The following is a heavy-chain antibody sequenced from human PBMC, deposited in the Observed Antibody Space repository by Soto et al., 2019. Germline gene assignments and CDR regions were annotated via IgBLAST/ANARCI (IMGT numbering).Heavy chain of an antibody. D-gene: IGHD6-19*01. Sequence: PSETLSLTCTVSGGSISSGGYYWSWIRQHQGKGLEWIGYIYYSGSTYYNPSLKSRVTISVDTSKNQFSLKLSSVTAADTAVYYCARDGSIWLNYYFYGMDVCGQETTVPVAS. CDR1: GGSISSGGYY. J-gene: IGHJ6*02. CDR3: ARDGSIWLNYYFYGMDV. CDR2: IYYSGST. V-gene: IGHV4-31*03.